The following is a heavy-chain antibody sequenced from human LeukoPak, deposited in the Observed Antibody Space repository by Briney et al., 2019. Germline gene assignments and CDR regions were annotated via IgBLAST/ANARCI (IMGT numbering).Heavy chain of an antibody. V-gene: IGHV4-59*08. J-gene: IGHJ4*02. CDR3: ARHPRGSYPYYFDY. CDR1: GVSTSSHY. CDR2: IYYTGST. Sequence: SETLSLTCTVSGVSTSSHYCSWIRQPPGKGLEWIGSIYYTGSTYYNPSLKSRVTISVDTSKNQFSLKLTSVTAADTAVYYCARHPRGSYPYYFDYWGQGTLVTVSS. D-gene: IGHD1-26*01.